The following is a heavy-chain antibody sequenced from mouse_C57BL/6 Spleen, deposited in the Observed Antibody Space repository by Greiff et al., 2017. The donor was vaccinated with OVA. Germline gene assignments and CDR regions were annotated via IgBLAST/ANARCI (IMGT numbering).Heavy chain of an antibody. Sequence: QVQLQQPGAELVKPGASVKMSCKASGYNFTSYWITWVKQRPGQGLEWIGDIYPGSGSTNYNEKFKSKATLTVDTSSSTAYMQLSSLTSEDSAVYYCARGTAQGTHCYAMDYWGQGTSVTVSS. CDR3: ARGTAQGTHCYAMDY. CDR2: IYPGSGST. CDR1: GYNFTSYW. V-gene: IGHV1-55*01. J-gene: IGHJ4*01. D-gene: IGHD3-2*02.